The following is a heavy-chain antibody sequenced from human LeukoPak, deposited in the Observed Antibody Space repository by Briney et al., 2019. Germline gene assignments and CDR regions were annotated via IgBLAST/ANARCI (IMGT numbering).Heavy chain of an antibody. V-gene: IGHV3-20*04. CDR1: GFTFDDSV. Sequence: GGSLRLSCAASGFTFDDSVMSWVRQVPGKGLEWVSGINWNGGSTGYVDSVKGRFTISRDNAKNSLYLQMNSLRAEDTALYYCARDWFTRLGELSPDRAFDYWGQGTLVTVSS. D-gene: IGHD3-16*02. CDR2: INWNGGST. CDR3: ARDWFTRLGELSPDRAFDY. J-gene: IGHJ4*02.